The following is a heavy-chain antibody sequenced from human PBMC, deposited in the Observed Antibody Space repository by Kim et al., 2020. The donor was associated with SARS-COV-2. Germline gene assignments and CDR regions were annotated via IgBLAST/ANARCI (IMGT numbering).Heavy chain of an antibody. Sequence: GGSLRLSCAASEFTFSNAWMNWVRQAPGKGLEWVGRIKSKTDGGTTDYAAPVKGRFTFSRDDAKNTLYLQMNSLKTEDTAVYYCTTDQALDFWGGDYKSFDYWGQGTLVTVSS. CDR3: TTDQALDFWGGDYKSFDY. CDR1: EFTFSNAW. V-gene: IGHV3-15*01. CDR2: IKSKTDGGTT. J-gene: IGHJ4*02. D-gene: IGHD3-3*01.